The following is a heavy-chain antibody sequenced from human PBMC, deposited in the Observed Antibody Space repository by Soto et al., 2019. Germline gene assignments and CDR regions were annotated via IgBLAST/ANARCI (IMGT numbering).Heavy chain of an antibody. J-gene: IGHJ4*02. CDR1: GFTFSSYA. Sequence: EVQLLESGGGLVQPGGSLRLSCAASGFTFSSYAMSWVRQAPGKGLEWVSAISGSGGSTYYADSVKGRFTISRDNSKNALYLQMNSLGAEDTAVYYCAKGTHLNPDCSSTNCYYRFEFWGQGTLVTVS. V-gene: IGHV3-23*01. D-gene: IGHD2-2*01. CDR3: AKGTHLNPDCSSTNCYYRFEF. CDR2: ISGSGGST.